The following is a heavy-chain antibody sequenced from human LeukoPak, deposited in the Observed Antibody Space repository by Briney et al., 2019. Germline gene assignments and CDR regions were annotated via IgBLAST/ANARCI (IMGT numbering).Heavy chain of an antibody. Sequence: PSETLSLTCTVSGGSINSGGYFWDWIRQHPGKGLEWIGYIYYSGSTYYNPSLKSRVTISVDTSKNQFSLKLSSVTAADTAVYYCARDRASYYYDSSGPRAGMDVWGQGTTVTVSS. V-gene: IGHV4-31*03. CDR1: GGSINSGGYF. CDR2: IYYSGST. J-gene: IGHJ6*02. CDR3: ARDRASYYYDSSGPRAGMDV. D-gene: IGHD3-22*01.